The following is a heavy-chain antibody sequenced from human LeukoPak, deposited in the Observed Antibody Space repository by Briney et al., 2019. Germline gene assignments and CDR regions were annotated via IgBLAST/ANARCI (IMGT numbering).Heavy chain of an antibody. J-gene: IGHJ4*02. Sequence: PGRSPRLSCAASGFTFSSYWMHWVRQVPGKGPVWVARINPGGSSITYADSVKGRFTISRDNAKNTLYLQMDSLRAEDTGVYYCARSNQADDYWGQGTLVTVSS. CDR2: INPGGSSI. V-gene: IGHV3-74*01. CDR3: ARSNQADDY. D-gene: IGHD1-14*01. CDR1: GFTFSSYW.